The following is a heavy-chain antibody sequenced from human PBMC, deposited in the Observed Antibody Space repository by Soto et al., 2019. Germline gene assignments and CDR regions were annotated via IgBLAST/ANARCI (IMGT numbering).Heavy chain of an antibody. CDR2: INPRSGDT. CDR1: GYTIICYW. CDR3: GRDCGGATPLGWFDP. J-gene: IGHJ5*02. Sequence: ALVKVSCKASGYTIICYWSHCGRQAPGEGLEWMGRINPRSGDTTYAQKCQGRLTMTRETSLSPAYMQLGSLGSDDTAVYYCGRDCGGATPLGWFDPGGQGSLVTVYS. D-gene: IGHD1-26*01. V-gene: IGHV1-2*02.